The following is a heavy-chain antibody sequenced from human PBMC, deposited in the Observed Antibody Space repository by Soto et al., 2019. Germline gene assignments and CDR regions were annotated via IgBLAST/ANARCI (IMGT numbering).Heavy chain of an antibody. J-gene: IGHJ4*02. D-gene: IGHD2-15*01. V-gene: IGHV4-59*01. CDR1: GSITAYY. Sequence: PSETLSLTCTVSGSITAYYWSWVRQPPGKRLEWIGYMFHGGNTKYKPSLQSRVTLSLDTAKNQFSLSLTSVTAADTALYYRARERKGFVYIEFWGQGALVTVS. CDR3: ARERKGFVYIEF. CDR2: MFHGGNT.